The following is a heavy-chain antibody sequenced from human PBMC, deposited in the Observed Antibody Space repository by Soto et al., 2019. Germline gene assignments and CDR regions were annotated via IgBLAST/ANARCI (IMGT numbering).Heavy chain of an antibody. CDR3: ARDVHDILTGYYSVDY. CDR2: ISAYNGNT. V-gene: IGHV1-18*04. CDR1: GYTFTSYG. Sequence: RASVKVSCKASGYTFTSYGISWVRQAPGQGLEWMGWISAYNGNTNYAQKLQGRVTMTTDTSTSTAYMELRSLRSDDTAVYYCARDVHDILTGYYSVDYWGQGTLVTVSS. D-gene: IGHD3-9*01. J-gene: IGHJ4*02.